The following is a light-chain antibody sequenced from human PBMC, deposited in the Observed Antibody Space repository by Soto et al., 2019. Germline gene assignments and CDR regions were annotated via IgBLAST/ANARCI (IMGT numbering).Light chain of an antibody. CDR3: MQALQNVT. J-gene: IGKJ3*01. Sequence: DIVMTQSPLSLPVTPGEPASISCRSSQSLLHSNGYNYLDWYLQKPGQSPQLLIYLGSNRASGVPDRFSGSGSGTDFTLKISRVEAEDVGVYYCMQALQNVTFGPGTKVDIK. CDR2: LGS. CDR1: QSLLHSNGYNY. V-gene: IGKV2-28*01.